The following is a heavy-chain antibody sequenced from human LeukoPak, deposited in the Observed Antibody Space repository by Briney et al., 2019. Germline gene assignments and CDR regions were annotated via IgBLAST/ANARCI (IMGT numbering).Heavy chain of an antibody. D-gene: IGHD3-10*01. Sequence: SETLSLTCTVSGYFISSAYYWGWIRQPPGQGLEWIGSIHYSGSTDYNPSLKSRVNILADTSKNQFSLKLNSVTAADTAVYYCAKLTMVGGFDPWGQGTLVTVSS. CDR3: AKLTMVGGFDP. CDR1: GYFISSAYY. V-gene: IGHV4-38-2*02. CDR2: IHYSGST. J-gene: IGHJ5*02.